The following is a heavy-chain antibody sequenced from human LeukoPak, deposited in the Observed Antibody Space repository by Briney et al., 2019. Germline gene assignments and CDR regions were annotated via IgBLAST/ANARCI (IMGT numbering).Heavy chain of an antibody. CDR1: GYTFTSYG. V-gene: IGHV1-69*13. Sequence: SVKVSCKASGYTFTSYGISWVRQAPGQGLEWMGGIIPIFGTANYAQKFQGRVTITADESTSTAYMELSSLRSEDTAVYYCARDLTNYYDSSGYAHWGQGTLVTVSS. D-gene: IGHD3-22*01. J-gene: IGHJ4*02. CDR3: ARDLTNYYDSSGYAH. CDR2: IIPIFGTA.